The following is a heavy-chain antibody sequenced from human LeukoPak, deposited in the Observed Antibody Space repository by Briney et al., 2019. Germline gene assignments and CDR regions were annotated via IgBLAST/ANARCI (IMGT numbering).Heavy chain of an antibody. CDR1: GFTFSSYS. CDR2: ISSSSSYI. J-gene: IGHJ6*02. CDR3: ARDSSIFGVVDGMDV. V-gene: IGHV3-21*01. Sequence: GGSLRLSCAASGFTFSSYSMNWVRQAPGKGLEWVSSISSSSSYIYYADSVKGRFTISRDNAKNSLYLQMNSLRAEDTAVYYCARDSSIFGVVDGMDVWGQGTTVTVSS. D-gene: IGHD3-3*01.